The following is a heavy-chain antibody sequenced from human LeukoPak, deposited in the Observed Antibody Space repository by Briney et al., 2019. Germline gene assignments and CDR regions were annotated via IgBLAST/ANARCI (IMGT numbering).Heavy chain of an antibody. J-gene: IGHJ4*02. CDR1: GYSISSGYF. Sequence: PSETLSLTCTVSGYSISSGYFWGWVRQAPGKGLEWIGSSYPSGSTYYNPSLKSRVTISVDTSRNQFSLRVNSVTAADTAVYYCAREERVKSWYVVGDYWGQGTLVTVSS. CDR3: AREERVKSWYVVGDY. CDR2: SYPSGST. V-gene: IGHV4-38-2*02. D-gene: IGHD6-13*01.